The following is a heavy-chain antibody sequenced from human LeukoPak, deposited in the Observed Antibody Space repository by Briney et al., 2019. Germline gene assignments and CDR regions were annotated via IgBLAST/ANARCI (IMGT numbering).Heavy chain of an antibody. Sequence: GGSLRLSCTASGFTFSNYGMHWVRQAPGKGLEYVSAISSNGGSTYYADSVKGRFTISRDNSKNTLYLQMGSLRAEDMAVYYCASASTFCSSTGCPSGNYWGQGTLVTVSS. CDR1: GFTFSNYG. CDR3: ASASTFCSSTGCPSGNY. D-gene: IGHD2-2*01. V-gene: IGHV3-64*02. CDR2: ISSNGGST. J-gene: IGHJ4*02.